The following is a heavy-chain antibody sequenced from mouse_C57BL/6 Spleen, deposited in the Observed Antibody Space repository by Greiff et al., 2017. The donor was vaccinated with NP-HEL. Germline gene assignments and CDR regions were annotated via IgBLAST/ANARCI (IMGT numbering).Heavy chain of an antibody. V-gene: IGHV5-9-1*02. Sequence: EVQVVESGEGLVKPGGSLKLSCAASGFTFSSYAMSWVRQTPEKRLEWVAYISSGGDYIYYADTVKGRFTISRDNARNTLYLQMSSLKSEDTAMYYCTRVGAGTWGFAYWGQGTLVTVSA. J-gene: IGHJ3*01. D-gene: IGHD4-1*01. CDR2: ISSGGDYI. CDR3: TRVGAGTWGFAY. CDR1: GFTFSSYA.